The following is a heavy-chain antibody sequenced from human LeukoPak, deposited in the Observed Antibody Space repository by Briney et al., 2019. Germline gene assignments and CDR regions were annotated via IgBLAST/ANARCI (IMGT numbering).Heavy chain of an antibody. J-gene: IGHJ6*02. V-gene: IGHV3-15*01. CDR1: GFTFSNAW. CDR2: IKSKTDGGTT. Sequence: GGSLRLSCAASGFTFSNAWMSWVRQAPGKGLEWVGRIKSKTDGGTTDYAAPVKGRFIISRDDSKNTLYLQMNSLKTEDTAVYYGTTVKYQLHYYYYGMDVWGQGTTVTVSS. CDR3: TTVKYQLHYYYYGMDV. D-gene: IGHD2-2*01.